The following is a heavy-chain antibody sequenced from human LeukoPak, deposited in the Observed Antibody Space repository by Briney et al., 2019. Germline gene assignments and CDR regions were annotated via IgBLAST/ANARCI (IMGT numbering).Heavy chain of an antibody. CDR1: GGTFSSYA. J-gene: IGHJ4*02. CDR3: ARDVRLGELSLPYYFDY. CDR2: FIPIFGTA. V-gene: IGHV1-69*13. D-gene: IGHD3-16*02. Sequence: ASVKFSCKASGGTFSSYAISWVRQAPGRGLGWRGGFIPIFGTANYARKFQGRVTITADESTSTAYMELSSLRSEDTAVYYCARDVRLGELSLPYYFDYWGQGTLVTVSS.